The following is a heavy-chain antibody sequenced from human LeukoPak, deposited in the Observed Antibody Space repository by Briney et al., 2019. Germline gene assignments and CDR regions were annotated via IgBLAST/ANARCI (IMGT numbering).Heavy chain of an antibody. J-gene: IGHJ4*02. Sequence: PGRSLRLSCAASGFTFDDYAMHWVQQAPGKGLEWVSGISWNSGSIGYADPVKGRLTISRDNAKNSLYLQMNSLRTEDTAVYYCVKDRWVDYWGQGTLVTVSS. CDR2: ISWNSGSI. D-gene: IGHD4-23*01. V-gene: IGHV3-9*01. CDR3: VKDRWVDY. CDR1: GFTFDDYA.